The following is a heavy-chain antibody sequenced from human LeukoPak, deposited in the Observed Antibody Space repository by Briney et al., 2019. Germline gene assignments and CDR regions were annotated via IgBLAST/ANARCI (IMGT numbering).Heavy chain of an antibody. V-gene: IGHV1-2*02. CDR3: ARDYIDRGNYGSGSYYNDY. J-gene: IGHJ4*02. CDR1: GYTFTSFG. CDR2: INPNSGGT. D-gene: IGHD3-10*01. Sequence: ASVKVSCKASGYTFTSFGINWVRQAPGQGLEWMGWINPNSGGTNYAQKFQGRVTMTRDTSISTAYMELSRLRSDDTAVYYCARDYIDRGNYGSGSYYNDYWGQGTLVTVSS.